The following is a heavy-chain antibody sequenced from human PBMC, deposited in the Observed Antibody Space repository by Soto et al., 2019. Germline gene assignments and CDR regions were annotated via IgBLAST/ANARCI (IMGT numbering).Heavy chain of an antibody. D-gene: IGHD2-2*03. Sequence: GGSLRLSCAAFGFTFSSYSMNWVRQAPGKGLEWVSYISSSSSTIYYADSVKGRFTISRDNAKNSLYLQMNSLRAEDTAVYYCARDWRLDIVVVPAAMGGYWGQGTLVTVSS. CDR2: ISSSSSTI. CDR1: GFTFSSYS. V-gene: IGHV3-48*01. J-gene: IGHJ4*02. CDR3: ARDWRLDIVVVPAAMGGY.